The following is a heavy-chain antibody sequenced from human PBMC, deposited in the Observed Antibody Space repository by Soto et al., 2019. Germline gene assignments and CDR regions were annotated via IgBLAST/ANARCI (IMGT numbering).Heavy chain of an antibody. V-gene: IGHV3-33*01. CDR1: GFTFSSYG. J-gene: IGHJ4*02. Sequence: QVQLVESGGGVVQPGRSLRLSCAASGFTFSSYGMHWVRQAPGKGLEWVAVIWYDGSNKYYADSVKGRFTISRDNSKNTLYLQMNSLRAEDTAVYYCAREHRDMTTVSRSPARGAYYFDYWGQGTLVTVSS. D-gene: IGHD4-17*01. CDR2: IWYDGSNK. CDR3: AREHRDMTTVSRSPARGAYYFDY.